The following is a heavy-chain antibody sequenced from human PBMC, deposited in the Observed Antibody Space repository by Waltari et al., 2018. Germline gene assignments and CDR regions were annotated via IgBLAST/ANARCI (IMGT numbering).Heavy chain of an antibody. CDR1: GGSISSGSYY. J-gene: IGHJ4*02. CDR2: IYTSGST. Sequence: QVQLQESGPGLVKPSQTLSLTCPVSGGSISSGSYYWSWIRQPAGKGLEWIGRIYTSGSTNYNPSLKSRVTISVDTSKNQFSLKLSSVTAADTAVYYCARKGDYWGQGTLVTVSS. CDR3: ARKGDY. V-gene: IGHV4-61*02.